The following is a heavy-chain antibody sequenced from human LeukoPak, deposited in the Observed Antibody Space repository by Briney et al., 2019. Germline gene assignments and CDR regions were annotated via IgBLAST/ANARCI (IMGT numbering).Heavy chain of an antibody. Sequence: PSETLSLTCTVSGGSIISSDYHWGWVRQPPGKGLEWIGTISYSGNTDYNPSLRSRVTISVDTSNNQFSLRLGSVTAADTAVYSCARHYLGGNYPDYFNHWGQGTLVTVSS. CDR3: ARHYLGGNYPDYFNH. CDR1: GGSIISSDYH. D-gene: IGHD1-26*01. J-gene: IGHJ4*02. V-gene: IGHV4-39*01. CDR2: ISYSGNT.